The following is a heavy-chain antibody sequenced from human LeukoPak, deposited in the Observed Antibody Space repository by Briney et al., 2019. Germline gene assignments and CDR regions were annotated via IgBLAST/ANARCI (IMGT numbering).Heavy chain of an antibody. D-gene: IGHD6-19*01. CDR2: INHSGST. CDR3: TRDETYTSDWQPNHYFYYMDV. Sequence: PSETLSLTCAVYGGSFSGYYWSWIRQPPGKGLEWIGEINHSGSTNYNPSLKSRVTISVDTSKNQFSLKLRSVTAADTAIYYCTRDETYTSDWQPNHYFYYMDVWGKGTTVTVSS. J-gene: IGHJ6*03. V-gene: IGHV4-34*01. CDR1: GGSFSGYY.